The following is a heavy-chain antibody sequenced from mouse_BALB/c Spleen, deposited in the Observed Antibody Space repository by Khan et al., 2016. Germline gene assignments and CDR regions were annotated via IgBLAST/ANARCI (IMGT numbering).Heavy chain of an antibody. CDR1: GFTFTDYY. CDR2: IRNKANGYTT. V-gene: IGHV7-3*02. CDR3: ARHVPYYFDY. J-gene: IGHJ2*01. Sequence: EVELVESGGGLVQPGGSPRLSCATSGFTFTDYYMSWVRQPPGKALEWLGFIRNKANGYTTEYSASVKGRFTISRDNSQSILYLQMNTLRAEDSATYYYARHVPYYFDYWGQGTTLTVSS.